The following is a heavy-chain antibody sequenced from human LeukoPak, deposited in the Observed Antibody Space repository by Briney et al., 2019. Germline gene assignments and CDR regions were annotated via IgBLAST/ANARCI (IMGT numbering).Heavy chain of an antibody. V-gene: IGHV3-53*01. Sequence: GGSLRLSCAASGFTVSSNYMSWVRQAPGKGLEWVSVIYSGGSTYYADSVKGRFTISRDNSKNTLYLQMNSLRAEDTAVYYCARLVTVTTPDGNWFAPWGQGTLVTVSS. D-gene: IGHD4-17*01. CDR1: GFTVSSNY. CDR3: ARLVTVTTPDGNWFAP. J-gene: IGHJ5*02. CDR2: IYSGGST.